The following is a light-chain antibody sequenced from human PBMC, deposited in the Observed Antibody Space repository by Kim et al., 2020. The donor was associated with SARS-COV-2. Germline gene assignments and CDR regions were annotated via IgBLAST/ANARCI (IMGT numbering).Light chain of an antibody. CDR2: EVT. CDR1: SGDVGGYDY. J-gene: IGLJ2*01. V-gene: IGLV2-11*03. Sequence: GQSITISCTGASGDVGGYDYVSWYQQYPGKAPILILYEVTRRPSGVPDRFSGSKSGNTASLTVSGLQAEDEADYYCCSYAGSDTLIFGGGTQLTVL. CDR3: CSYAGSDTLI.